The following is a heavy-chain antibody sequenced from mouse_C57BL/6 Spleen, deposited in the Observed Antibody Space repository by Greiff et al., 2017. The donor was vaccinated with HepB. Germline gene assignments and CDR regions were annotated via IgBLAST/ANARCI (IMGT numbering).Heavy chain of an antibody. J-gene: IGHJ4*01. V-gene: IGHV1-64*01. Sequence: QVQLQQPGAELVKPGASVKLSCKASGYTFTSYWMHWVKQRPGQGLEWIGMIHPNSGSTNYNEKFTSKATLTVDKSSSTAYMQLSSLTSEDSAGYYCARDYYGSSYARDYWGQGTSVTVSS. CDR2: IHPNSGST. CDR3: ARDYYGSSYARDY. CDR1: GYTFTSYW. D-gene: IGHD1-1*01.